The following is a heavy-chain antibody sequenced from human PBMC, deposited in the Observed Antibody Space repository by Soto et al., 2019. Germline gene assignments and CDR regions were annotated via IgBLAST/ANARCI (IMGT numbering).Heavy chain of an antibody. J-gene: IGHJ5*02. CDR3: ARGVSEYHWFEP. Sequence: GGSLRLSCAASGFTFSSYAMSWVRQAPGKGLEWVSAISSSGGSTYYADSVKGRFTISRDNSKNTLYLQMNSLRAEDTAVYYRARGVSEYHWFEPWGQGTLVTVSS. CDR1: GFTFSSYA. D-gene: IGHD2-2*02. CDR2: ISSSGGST. V-gene: IGHV3-23*01.